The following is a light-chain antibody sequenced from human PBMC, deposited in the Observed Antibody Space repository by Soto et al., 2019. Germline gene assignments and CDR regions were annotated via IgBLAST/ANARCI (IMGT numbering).Light chain of an antibody. Sequence: EILLTQSPGSLPVFPGERASLSCRASQNVNNRLAWYQQKAGQAPRLLISGASSRATGIPDRFSGSGSGTDFTLTISRLESDDFALYYCQQYAEGTPITFGQGTRLDIK. J-gene: IGKJ5*01. V-gene: IGKV3-20*01. CDR2: GAS. CDR3: QQYAEGTPIT. CDR1: QNVNNR.